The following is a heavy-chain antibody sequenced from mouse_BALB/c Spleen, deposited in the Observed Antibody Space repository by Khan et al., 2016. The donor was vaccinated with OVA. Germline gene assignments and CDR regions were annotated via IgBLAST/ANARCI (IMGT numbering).Heavy chain of an antibody. CDR2: IDPFNGGS. V-gene: IGHV1-31*01. CDR1: GYSFTSYY. J-gene: IGHJ3*01. CDR3: ACYGSPSCFDY. Sequence: VQLKESGPELVKPGASVKISCKSSGYSFTSYYIHWVKQSHGKTLEWIGYIDPFNGGSTYNQKFKGKATLTVDKSSSTAYMYLSSLTSEDSAVSYGACYGSPSCFDYWGQGTLVTSSA. D-gene: IGHD1-1*01.